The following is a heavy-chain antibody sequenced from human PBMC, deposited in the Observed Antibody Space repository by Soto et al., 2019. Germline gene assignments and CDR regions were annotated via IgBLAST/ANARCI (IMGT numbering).Heavy chain of an antibody. CDR3: AKYIGAKEDYYDSKEPRYYNGMDV. V-gene: IGHV3-9*01. D-gene: IGHD3-22*01. Sequence: PGGSLRLSCAASGLTFDDYAMHWVRQAPGKGLEWVSGISWNSGSIGYADSVKGRFTISRDNAKNSLYLQMNSLRAEDTALYYCAKYIGAKEDYYDSKEPRYYNGMDVRGQGTTLTV. CDR1: GLTFDDYA. J-gene: IGHJ6*02. CDR2: ISWNSGSI.